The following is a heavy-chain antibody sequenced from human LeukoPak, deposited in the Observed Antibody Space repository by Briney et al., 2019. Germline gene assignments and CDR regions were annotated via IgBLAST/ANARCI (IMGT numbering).Heavy chain of an antibody. CDR1: GGSISSGGYY. CDR2: IYYSGST. Sequence: PSETLSLTCTVSGGSISSGGYYWSWIRQHPGTGLEWIGYIYYSGSTYYNPSLKSRVTISVDTSKNQFSLKLSSVTAADTAVYYCAWSLRELSASPYYYGMDVWGQGTTVTVSS. CDR3: AWSLRELSASPYYYGMDV. J-gene: IGHJ6*02. D-gene: IGHD3-16*02. V-gene: IGHV4-31*03.